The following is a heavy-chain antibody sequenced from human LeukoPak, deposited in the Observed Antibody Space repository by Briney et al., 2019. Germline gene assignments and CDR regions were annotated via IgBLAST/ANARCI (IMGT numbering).Heavy chain of an antibody. CDR1: GFTFSSYA. Sequence: PGRSLRLSCAASGFTFSSYAMHWVRQAPGKGLEYVSAISSNGGSTYYANSVKGRFTISRDNSKNTLYLQMGSLRAEDMAVYYCARAPNYADTRVSYYYYGMDVWGQGTTVTVSS. D-gene: IGHD4/OR15-4a*01. CDR3: ARAPNYADTRVSYYYYGMDV. J-gene: IGHJ6*02. CDR2: ISSNGGST. V-gene: IGHV3-64*01.